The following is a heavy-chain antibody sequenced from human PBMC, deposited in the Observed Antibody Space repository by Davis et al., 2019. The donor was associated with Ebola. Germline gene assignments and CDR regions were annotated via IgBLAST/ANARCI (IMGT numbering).Heavy chain of an antibody. CDR1: GFTFSTCA. CDR3: ANWVLVGPTT. CDR2: IRGSGGST. V-gene: IGHV3-23*01. D-gene: IGHD1-26*01. Sequence: GESLKTPCEASGFTFSTCAMSWVRQAPGKGLEWVSAIRGSGGSTFYADSVKGRFTISRDNTKNTLYLQMNSLRAEDTAVYDCANWVLVGPTTWGQGTLVTVSS. J-gene: IGHJ5*02.